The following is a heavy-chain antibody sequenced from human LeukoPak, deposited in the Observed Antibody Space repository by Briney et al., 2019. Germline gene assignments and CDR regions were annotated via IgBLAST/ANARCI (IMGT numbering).Heavy chain of an antibody. D-gene: IGHD2-15*01. CDR1: RFTFSSYA. CDR2: ISGSGGST. Sequence: PGGSLRLSCAASRFTFSSYAMSWVRQAPGKGLEWVSGISGSGGSTDYADSVRGRFTISRDNSKNTLYLQMNSLRAEDTAVYYCARVLRYCSGGNCYSGGLGYMDVWGKGTTVTISS. CDR3: ARVLRYCSGGNCYSGGLGYMDV. V-gene: IGHV3-23*01. J-gene: IGHJ6*03.